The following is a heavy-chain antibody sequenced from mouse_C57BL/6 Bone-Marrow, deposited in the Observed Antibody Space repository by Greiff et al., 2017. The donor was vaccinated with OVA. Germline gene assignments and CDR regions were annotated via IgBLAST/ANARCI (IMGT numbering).Heavy chain of an antibody. CDR1: GFTFSSYT. CDR2: ISGGGGNT. CDR3: ARKGGWFAY. J-gene: IGHJ3*01. V-gene: IGHV5-9*01. Sequence: EVQRVESGGGLVKPGGSLKLSCAASGFTFSSYTMSWVRQTPEKRLEWVATISGGGGNTYYPDSVKGRFTITRDNAKNTLYLQMSSLRSADTALYYCARKGGWFAYWGQGTLVTVSA.